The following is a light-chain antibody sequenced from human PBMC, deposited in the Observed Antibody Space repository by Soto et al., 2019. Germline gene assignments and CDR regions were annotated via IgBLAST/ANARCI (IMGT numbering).Light chain of an antibody. Sequence: QSALTQPASVSGSPGQSITISCTGTSSDVGGYNFVSWYQQHPGKAPKLMLYNVYDRPSGISHRFSGSRSGNTASLTISGLQAEDEAHYYCNSHTSSSTLVFGGGTKLTLL. CDR3: NSHTSSSTLV. CDR2: NVY. CDR1: SSDVGGYNF. V-gene: IGLV2-14*03. J-gene: IGLJ2*01.